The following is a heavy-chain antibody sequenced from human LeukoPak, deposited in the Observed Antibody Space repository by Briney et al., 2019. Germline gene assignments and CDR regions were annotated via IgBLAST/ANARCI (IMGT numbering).Heavy chain of an antibody. D-gene: IGHD4-23*01. CDR3: AREKTYGGNSYYFDY. CDR1: GGSINNGGYY. V-gene: IGHV4-31*03. Sequence: SETLSLTCTVSGGSINNGGYYWSWIRQHPGKGLEWIGYIYYSGSSYYNPSLRSRVTISVDTSKNHFSLKLSSVTAADTAVYYCAREKTYGGNSYYFDYWSQGTLVTVSS. J-gene: IGHJ4*02. CDR2: IYYSGSS.